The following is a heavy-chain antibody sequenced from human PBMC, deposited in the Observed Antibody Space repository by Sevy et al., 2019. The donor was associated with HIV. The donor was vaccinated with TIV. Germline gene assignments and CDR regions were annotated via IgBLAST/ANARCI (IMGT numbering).Heavy chain of an antibody. J-gene: IGHJ4*02. CDR3: XXXXXXYLIDY. Sequence: GGSLRLSCAASGFTFSSYSMNWVRQAPGKGLEWVSSISSSSSYRYYADSVKGRFTISRDNAKTSLFLQMNSLRAEDXXXXXXXXXXXXYLIDYWGQGTLVTVSS. CDR1: GFTFSSYS. D-gene: IGHD1-26*01. CDR2: ISSSSSYR. V-gene: IGHV3-21*01.